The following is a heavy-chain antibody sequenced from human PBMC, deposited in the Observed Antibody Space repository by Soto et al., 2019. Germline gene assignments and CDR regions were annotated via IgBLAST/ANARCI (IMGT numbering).Heavy chain of an antibody. V-gene: IGHV1-69*06. CDR3: AREGTGSSSWYYYYGMDV. D-gene: IGHD6-13*01. J-gene: IGHJ6*02. Sequence: GASVKVSCKASGGTFSSYAISWVRQAPGQGLEWMGGIIPIFGTANYAQKFQGRVTITADKSTSTAYMELSSLRSEDTAVYYCAREGTGSSSWYYYYGMDVWGQGTTVTVSS. CDR1: GGTFSSYA. CDR2: IIPIFGTA.